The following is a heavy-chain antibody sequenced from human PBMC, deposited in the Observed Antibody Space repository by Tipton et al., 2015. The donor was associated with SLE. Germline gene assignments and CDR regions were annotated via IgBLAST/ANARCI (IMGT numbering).Heavy chain of an antibody. CDR1: GFTFSSYN. J-gene: IGHJ3*02. CDR3: ARNLGPHSGSFDAFDI. Sequence: SLRLSCAASGFTFSSYNMSWIRQAPGKGLEWVSYISSSSSYTNYADSVKGRFTISRDNAKNSLYLQMNSLRAEDTAVYYCARNLGPHSGSFDAFDIWGQGTMVTVSS. D-gene: IGHD3-10*01. V-gene: IGHV3-11*06. CDR2: ISSSSSYT.